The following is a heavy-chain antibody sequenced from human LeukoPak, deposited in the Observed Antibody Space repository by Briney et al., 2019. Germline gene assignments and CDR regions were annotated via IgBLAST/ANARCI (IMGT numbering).Heavy chain of an antibody. V-gene: IGHV4-39*07. D-gene: IGHD5-12*01. Sequence: SETLSLTCTVSGGSISSSSYYWGWIRQPPGKGLEWIGSIYYSGSTYYNPSLKSRVTISVDTSKNQFSLKLSSVTAADTALYYCARYHSGYDDYWGQGTLVTVPS. J-gene: IGHJ4*02. CDR3: ARYHSGYDDY. CDR1: GGSISSSSYY. CDR2: IYYSGST.